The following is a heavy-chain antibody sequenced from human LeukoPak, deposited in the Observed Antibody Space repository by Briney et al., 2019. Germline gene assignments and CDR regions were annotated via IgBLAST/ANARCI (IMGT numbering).Heavy chain of an antibody. V-gene: IGHV3-30*18. CDR3: AKAEWNYFDY. CDR1: GFTFSSYG. Sequence: GGSLRLSCAASGFTFSSYGMHWVRQAPGKGLEWVAVISYDGSNKYYADSVKGRFTISRDNSKNTLYLQMNSLRAEDMALYYCAKAEWNYFDYWGQGTLVTVSS. CDR2: ISYDGSNK. D-gene: IGHD3-3*01. J-gene: IGHJ4*02.